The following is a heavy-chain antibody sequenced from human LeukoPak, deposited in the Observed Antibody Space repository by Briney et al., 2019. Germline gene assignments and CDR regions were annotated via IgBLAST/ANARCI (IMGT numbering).Heavy chain of an antibody. CDR2: INHSGST. D-gene: IGHD5-18*01. CDR3: ARGRYSYGYNWFDP. Sequence: SETLSLTCAVYGGSFSGYYWSWIRQPPGKGLEWIGEINHSGSTNYNPSLKSRVTISVATSKNQFSLKLSSVTAADTAVYYCARGRYSYGYNWFDPWGQGTLVTVSS. J-gene: IGHJ5*02. CDR1: GGSFSGYY. V-gene: IGHV4-34*01.